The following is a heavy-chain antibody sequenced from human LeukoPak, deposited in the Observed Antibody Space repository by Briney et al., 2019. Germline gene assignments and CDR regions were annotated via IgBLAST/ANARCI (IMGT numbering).Heavy chain of an antibody. CDR2: ISYDGSNK. V-gene: IGHV3-30*18. CDR1: GFTFSSYG. D-gene: IGHD3-22*01. CDR3: AKVGYYDSSGYPPDY. J-gene: IGHJ4*02. Sequence: GRSLRLSCAASGFTFSSYGMHRVRQAPGKGLEWVAVISYDGSNKYYADSVKGRFTISRDNSKNTLYLQMNSLRAEDTAVYYCAKVGYYDSSGYPPDYWGQGTLVTVSS.